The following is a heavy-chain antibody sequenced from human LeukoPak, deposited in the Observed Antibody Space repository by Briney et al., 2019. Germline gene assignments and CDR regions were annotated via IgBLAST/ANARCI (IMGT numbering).Heavy chain of an antibody. CDR2: ISSSSSTI. CDR1: GFTFSSYS. CDR3: AKDRPAMAMGALDY. V-gene: IGHV3-48*01. J-gene: IGHJ4*02. Sequence: PGGSLRLSCAASGFTFSSYSMNWVRPAPGKGLEWVSHISSSSSTIYYADSVKGRFTISRDNSKNTLYLQMNSLRAEDTAVYYCAKDRPAMAMGALDYWGQGTLVTVSS. D-gene: IGHD5-18*01.